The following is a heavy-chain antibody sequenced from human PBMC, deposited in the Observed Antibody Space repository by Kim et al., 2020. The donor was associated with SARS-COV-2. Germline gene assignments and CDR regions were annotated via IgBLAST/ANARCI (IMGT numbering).Heavy chain of an antibody. J-gene: IGHJ4*02. CDR3: ASDTGYSSSWTAGGGYYFDY. Sequence: GGSLRLSCAASGFTFSSYSMNWVRQAPGKGLEWVSSISSSSSYIYYPDSVKGRFTISRDNAKNSLYLQMNSLRAEDTAVYYCASDTGYSSSWTAGGGYYFDYWGQGTLVTVSS. V-gene: IGHV3-21*01. CDR1: GFTFSSYS. CDR2: ISSSSSYI. D-gene: IGHD6-13*01.